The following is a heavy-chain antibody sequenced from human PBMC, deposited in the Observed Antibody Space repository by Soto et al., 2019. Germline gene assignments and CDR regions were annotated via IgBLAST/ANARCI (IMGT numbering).Heavy chain of an antibody. V-gene: IGHV2-5*01. CDR1: GFSLSTSGVG. CDR3: AHEGQGYYDFWSGYYSYYYGMDV. Sequence: SGPTLVNPTQTLTLTCTFSGFSLSTSGVGVGWIRQPPGKALEWLALIYWNDDKRYSPSLKSRLTITKDTSKNQVVLTMSNMDPVDIATYYCAHEGQGYYDFWSGYYSYYYGMDVWGQGTTVTVSS. D-gene: IGHD3-3*01. CDR2: IYWNDDK. J-gene: IGHJ6*02.